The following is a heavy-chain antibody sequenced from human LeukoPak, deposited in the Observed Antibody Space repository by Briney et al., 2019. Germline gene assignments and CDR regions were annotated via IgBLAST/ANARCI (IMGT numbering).Heavy chain of an antibody. Sequence: PGGSLRLSCAASGFTFSSYAMSWVRQAPGKGLEWVSAISGSGGSTYYADSVKGRFTISRDNSKNTLYLQMNSLRAEDTAVYYCENPNHDSSGYLDWGQGTLVTVSS. CDR3: ENPNHDSSGYLD. CDR2: ISGSGGST. J-gene: IGHJ4*02. V-gene: IGHV3-23*01. CDR1: GFTFSSYA. D-gene: IGHD3-22*01.